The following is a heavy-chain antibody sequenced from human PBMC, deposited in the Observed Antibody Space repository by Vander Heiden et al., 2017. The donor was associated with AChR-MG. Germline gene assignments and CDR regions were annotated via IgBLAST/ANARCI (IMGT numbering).Heavy chain of an antibody. J-gene: IGHJ3*02. CDR1: GFAFKKYA. CDR3: ARTRYCTGDSCYGGFDAADI. D-gene: IGHD2-15*01. Sequence: QVQLVESGGGVVQPGTSLGLPCSASGFAFKKYAMHGVRQAPGKGLEWVATISYDGSNKNYAEAVKGRFTISRDNSKNTLYLQMNTLRAGDTATYYCARTRYCTGDSCYGGFDAADIWGQGTMVTVSS. V-gene: IGHV3-30*04. CDR2: ISYDGSNK.